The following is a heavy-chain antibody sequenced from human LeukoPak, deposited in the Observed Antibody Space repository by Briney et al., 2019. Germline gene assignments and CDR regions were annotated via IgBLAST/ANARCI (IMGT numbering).Heavy chain of an antibody. J-gene: IGHJ4*02. CDR1: GFTVSGNY. CDR2: IYSGGTT. Sequence: TGGSLRLSCAASGFTVSGNYMTWVRQAPGKGLEWVSIIYSGGTTYYADFVKGRFTIPRDNSKNTLYLQMNSLRAEDTAVYYCARLSGDLRYFDYWGQGTLVTVSS. D-gene: IGHD7-27*01. CDR3: ARLSGDLRYFDY. V-gene: IGHV3-66*01.